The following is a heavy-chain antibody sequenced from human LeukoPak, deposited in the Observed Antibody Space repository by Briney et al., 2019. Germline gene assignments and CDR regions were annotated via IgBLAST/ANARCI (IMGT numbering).Heavy chain of an antibody. D-gene: IGHD2-2*01. Sequence: PSETLSLTCTVSGGSISSGGYYWNWIRQHPGKGLEWIGYIYCSGSTNYNPSLKSRITISLDTSKNQFSLKLSSVTAADTAVYYCASGSSVSYFDYWGQGALVTVSS. CDR1: GGSISSGGYY. J-gene: IGHJ4*02. CDR2: IYCSGST. V-gene: IGHV4-31*03. CDR3: ASGSSVSYFDY.